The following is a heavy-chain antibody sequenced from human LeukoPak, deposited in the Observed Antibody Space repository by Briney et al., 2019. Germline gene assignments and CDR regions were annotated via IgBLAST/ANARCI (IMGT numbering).Heavy chain of an antibody. Sequence: AGGSLRLSCAASGFTFSTYWMSWVRQAPGKGLEWVVNIKQDGSEKYYVDSVKGRFTISRDNAKNSLYLQMNNLRVEDTAVYYCANGVVRFGDDAFDIWGQGTMVTVSS. V-gene: IGHV3-7*01. J-gene: IGHJ3*02. D-gene: IGHD3-10*01. CDR1: GFTFSTYW. CDR2: IKQDGSEK. CDR3: ANGVVRFGDDAFDI.